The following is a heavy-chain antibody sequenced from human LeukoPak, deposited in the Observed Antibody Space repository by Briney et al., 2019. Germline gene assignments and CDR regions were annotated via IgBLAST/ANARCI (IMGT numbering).Heavy chain of an antibody. CDR2: VYDSGTT. CDR3: ARRTYYDFWSGYGRNSAFDP. J-gene: IGHJ5*02. CDR1: DGSIASKNYY. Sequence: SETLSLTCAVSDGSIASKNYYWDWIRQPPGKGLEWLGTVYDSGTTYYKSSLKSRVTISVDTSKNQFYLRLTSVTAADTAIYYCARRTYYDFWSGYGRNSAFDPWGQGILVTVSS. D-gene: IGHD3-3*01. V-gene: IGHV4-39*07.